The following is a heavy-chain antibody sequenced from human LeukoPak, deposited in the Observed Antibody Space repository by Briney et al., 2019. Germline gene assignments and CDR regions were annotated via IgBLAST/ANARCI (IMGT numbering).Heavy chain of an antibody. J-gene: IGHJ4*02. Sequence: GGSLRLSCAASGFTFSSYAMSWVRRAPGKGLEWVSAISTSGGSTYYADSVKGRFTISRDNSKNTLYLQMHSLRADDTAVYYCAKDPSYSSSWYPLVLDYWGQGTLVTVSS. D-gene: IGHD6-13*01. CDR2: ISTSGGST. V-gene: IGHV3-23*01. CDR3: AKDPSYSSSWYPLVLDY. CDR1: GFTFSSYA.